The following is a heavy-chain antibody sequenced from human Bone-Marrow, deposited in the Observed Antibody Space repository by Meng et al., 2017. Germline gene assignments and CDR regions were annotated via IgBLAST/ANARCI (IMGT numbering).Heavy chain of an antibody. J-gene: IGHJ4*02. Sequence: GPRLGNPSGPLSPTFGASGATVSAGYWWTWVRQPPGKGLEWIGAFHHSGTTNYTPSRRSRVTISVDTSKNQFSLRLTSVTAADTAVYYCAASPGWWRIDSWGQGTLVTVSS. CDR1: GATVSAGYW. V-gene: IGHV4-4*02. CDR2: FHHSGTT. CDR3: AASPGWWRIDS. D-gene: IGHD6-19*01.